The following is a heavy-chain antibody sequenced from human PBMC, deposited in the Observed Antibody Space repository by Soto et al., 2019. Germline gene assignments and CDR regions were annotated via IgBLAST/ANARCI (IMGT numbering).Heavy chain of an antibody. CDR2: ISYDGSHK. V-gene: IGHV3-30-3*01. J-gene: IGHJ4*02. CDR1: EFTFSNYA. CDR3: AKDRLAGNFDY. Sequence: PGGSLRLSCAASEFTFSNYAMHWVRQAPGKGLEWVAIISYDGSHKFYADSVKGRFTISRDNSKNTLYLQMNGLRVEDTAVYYCAKDRLAGNFDYWGQGTQVTVSS.